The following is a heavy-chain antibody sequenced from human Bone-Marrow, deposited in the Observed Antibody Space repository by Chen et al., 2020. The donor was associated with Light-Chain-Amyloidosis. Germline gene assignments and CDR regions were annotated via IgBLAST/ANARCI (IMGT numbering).Heavy chain of an antibody. CDR2: TTPDGGRT. Sequence: EVQLVQSGGGLVQPGGSLRLSCAASTFTISEYWMHWVRQAPGKGLVWVARTTPDGGRTDHAGSVGGRSTFSSDSARNTLYLQRRILRAEDTAVYYCVREVVDPRDYWGPGDLVTVSS. CDR1: TFTISEYW. V-gene: IGHV3-74*01. J-gene: IGHJ4*02. D-gene: IGHD2-21*01. CDR3: VREVVDPRDY.